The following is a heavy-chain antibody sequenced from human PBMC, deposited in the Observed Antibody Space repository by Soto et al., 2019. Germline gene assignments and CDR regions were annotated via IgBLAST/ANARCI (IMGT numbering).Heavy chain of an antibody. V-gene: IGHV1-18*01. CDR2: INSYNGNT. Sequence: QGQLVQSGAEVKNPGASVKVSCKASGYTFTRYGIDWARQAPGQGLEWMGWINSYNGNTNYAQNVQGRVTLTTDTSTSTAYMELRSLRSNDTAIYYCAMVDVYVTPSPQDVWGQGTTVIVSS. J-gene: IGHJ6*02. CDR3: AMVDVYVTPSPQDV. D-gene: IGHD3-16*01. CDR1: GYTFTRYG.